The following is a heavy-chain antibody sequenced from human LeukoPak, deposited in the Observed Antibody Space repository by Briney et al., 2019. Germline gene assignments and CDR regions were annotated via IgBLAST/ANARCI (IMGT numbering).Heavy chain of an antibody. Sequence: PSETLSLTCTVSGGSSSSYYWSWIRQPAGKGLEWIGRIYTSGSTNYNPSLKSRVTMSVDTSKNQFSLKLSSVTAADTAVYYCARDRRVVAGTNGMDVWGQGTTVTVSS. J-gene: IGHJ6*02. CDR3: ARDRRVVAGTNGMDV. CDR2: IYTSGST. V-gene: IGHV4-4*07. D-gene: IGHD6-19*01. CDR1: GGSSSSYY.